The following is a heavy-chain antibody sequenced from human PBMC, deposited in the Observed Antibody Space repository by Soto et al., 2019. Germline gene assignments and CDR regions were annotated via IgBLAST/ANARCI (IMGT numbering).Heavy chain of an antibody. CDR3: ASSYYYDSSGQYPDY. CDR2: ISYDGSNK. Sequence: PGGSLRLSCAASGFTFSSYGMHWVRQAPGKGLEWVAVISYDGSNKYYADSVKGRFTISRDNSKNTLYLQMNSLRAEDTAVYYYASSYYYDSSGQYPDYWGQGTLVTVS. D-gene: IGHD3-22*01. V-gene: IGHV3-30*03. J-gene: IGHJ4*02. CDR1: GFTFSSYG.